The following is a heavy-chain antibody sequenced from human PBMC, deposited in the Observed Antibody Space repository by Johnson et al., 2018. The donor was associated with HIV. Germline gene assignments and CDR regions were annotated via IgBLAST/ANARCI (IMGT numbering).Heavy chain of an antibody. J-gene: IGHJ3*02. D-gene: IGHD2-8*01. CDR3: ARRSMTSDGFDI. Sequence: QVQLVESGGGLVQPGGSLRLSCAASGFTFSNYGMHWVRQAPGKGLEWVAFIWYDGTNKYYADSVKGRFTTSRENAKNSFYLQMNSLGAGDTAIYYCARRSMTSDGFDIWGQGTMVTVSS. CDR1: GFTFSNYG. V-gene: IGHV3-33*01. CDR2: IWYDGTNK.